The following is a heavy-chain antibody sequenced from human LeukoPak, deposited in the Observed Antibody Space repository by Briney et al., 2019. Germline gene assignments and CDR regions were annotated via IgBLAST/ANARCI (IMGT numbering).Heavy chain of an antibody. V-gene: IGHV3-33*01. CDR2: IWYDGSNK. Sequence: QTGGSLRLSCAASGFTFSSYGMHWVRQAPGRGLEWVAVIWYDGSNKYYADSVKGRFTISRDNSKNTLYLQMNSLRAEDTAVYYCAREYYYGSGSAKYYYYGMDVWGQGTTVTVSS. CDR1: GFTFSSYG. J-gene: IGHJ6*02. D-gene: IGHD3-10*01. CDR3: AREYYYGSGSAKYYYYGMDV.